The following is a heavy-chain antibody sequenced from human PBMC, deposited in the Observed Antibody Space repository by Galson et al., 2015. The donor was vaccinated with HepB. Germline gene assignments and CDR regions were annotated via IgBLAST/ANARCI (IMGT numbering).Heavy chain of an antibody. V-gene: IGHV3-64D*06. CDR1: GFTFSSYA. Sequence: SLRLSCAASGFTFSSYAMHWVRQAPGKGLEYVSAISSNGGSTYYADSVKGRFTISRDNSKNTLYLQMSSLRAEDTAVYYCVKSFWMGTAYFDYWGQGTLVTVSS. CDR2: ISSNGGST. CDR3: VKSFWMGTAYFDY. J-gene: IGHJ4*02. D-gene: IGHD3-3*01.